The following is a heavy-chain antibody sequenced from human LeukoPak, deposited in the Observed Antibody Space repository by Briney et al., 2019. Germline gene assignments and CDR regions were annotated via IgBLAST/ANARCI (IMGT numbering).Heavy chain of an antibody. CDR2: IYYSGST. Sequence: PSETLSLTCTVSGGSISSSSYYWGWIRQPPGKGPEWIGSIYYSGSTYYNPSLKSRVTISVDTSKNQFSLKLSSVTAADTAVYYCARHIPPNYYDSSGFDLYYFDYWGQGTLVAVSS. V-gene: IGHV4-39*01. CDR3: ARHIPPNYYDSSGFDLYYFDY. D-gene: IGHD3-22*01. J-gene: IGHJ4*02. CDR1: GGSISSSSYY.